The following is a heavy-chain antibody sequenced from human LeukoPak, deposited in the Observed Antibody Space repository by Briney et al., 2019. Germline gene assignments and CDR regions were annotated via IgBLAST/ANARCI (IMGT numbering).Heavy chain of an antibody. CDR2: IGTAGDT. CDR1: GFTFSSYD. Sequence: PGGSLRLSCAASGFTFSSYDMHWVRQATGKGLEWVSAIGTAGDTYYPGSVKGRFTISRDNAKNSLYLQMNSLRAEDTAVYYCARENGDYVDYFDYGAQGTRVTVP. J-gene: IGHJ4*02. CDR3: ARENGDYVDYFDY. V-gene: IGHV3-13*01. D-gene: IGHD4-17*01.